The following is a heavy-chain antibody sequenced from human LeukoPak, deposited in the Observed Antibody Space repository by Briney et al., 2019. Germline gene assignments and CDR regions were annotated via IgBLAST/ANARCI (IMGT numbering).Heavy chain of an antibody. CDR2: LSSSSNTI. CDR3: ATESGTYSGTCFDY. D-gene: IGHD1-26*01. Sequence: GGSLRLSCAASGFTFSNYNMNWVRQAPGKGLEWVLYLSSSSNTIYYADSVKGRYTISRDNAKNSLYLQMNSLRAEDTAVYYCATESGTYSGTCFDYWGQGTLVTVSS. V-gene: IGHV3-48*01. CDR1: GFTFSNYN. J-gene: IGHJ4*02.